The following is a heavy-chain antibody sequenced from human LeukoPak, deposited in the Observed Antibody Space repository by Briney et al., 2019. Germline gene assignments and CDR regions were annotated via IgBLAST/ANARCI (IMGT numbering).Heavy chain of an antibody. D-gene: IGHD2-2*02. V-gene: IGHV1-2*02. J-gene: IGHJ4*02. CDR2: INPNSGGT. CDR1: GYTFTGYC. Sequence: ASVKVSCKASGYTFTGYCMHWVRQAPGQGLEWMGWINPNSGGTNYAQKFQGRVTMTRDTSISTAYMELSRLRSDDTAVYYCARGPLGYCSSTSCYSPDYWGQGTLVTVSS. CDR3: ARGPLGYCSSTSCYSPDY.